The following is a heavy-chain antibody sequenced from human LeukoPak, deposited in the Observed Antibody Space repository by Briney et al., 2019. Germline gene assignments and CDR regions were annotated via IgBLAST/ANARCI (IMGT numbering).Heavy chain of an antibody. D-gene: IGHD4-17*01. V-gene: IGHV4-4*02. J-gene: IGHJ4*02. CDR1: GGSISSSNW. Sequence: SGTLSLTCAVSGGSISSSNWWSWVRQPPGKGLEWIGEIYHSGSTNYNPSLKSRVTISVDKSKNQFSLKLSSVTAADTAVYYCAGVTVNTDREFDYWGQGTLVTVSS. CDR3: AGVTVNTDREFDY. CDR2: IYHSGST.